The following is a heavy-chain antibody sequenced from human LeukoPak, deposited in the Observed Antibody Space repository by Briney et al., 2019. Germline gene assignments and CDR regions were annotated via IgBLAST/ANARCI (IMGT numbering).Heavy chain of an antibody. CDR1: GLTFSDYS. CDR2: ISGSGDST. J-gene: IGHJ4*02. CDR3: AKDLDDRN. Sequence: GGSLRLSCAASGLTFSDYSMSWVRQAPGKGLEWVSGISGSGDSTCSADSVKGRFTISRDNSKKTLYLQMNSLRAEDTAVYYCAKDLDDRNWGQGTLVTVSS. D-gene: IGHD3-16*01. V-gene: IGHV3-23*01.